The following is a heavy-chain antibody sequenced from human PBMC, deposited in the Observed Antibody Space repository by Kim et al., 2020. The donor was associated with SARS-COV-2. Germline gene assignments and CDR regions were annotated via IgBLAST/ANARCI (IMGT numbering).Heavy chain of an antibody. J-gene: IGHJ4*02. CDR1: GGSFSGPY. CDR3: ARRAAGVDW. CDR2: TSHSGIA. D-gene: IGHD3-10*01. V-gene: IGHV4-34*01. Sequence: SETLSLTCAVYGGSFSGPYWNWIRQSPGLGLEWIGETSHSGIANYNPSLKSRVTLSVDTSKNQFSLKLSSVTAADTAVYYCARRAAGVDWWGQGTQVTVS.